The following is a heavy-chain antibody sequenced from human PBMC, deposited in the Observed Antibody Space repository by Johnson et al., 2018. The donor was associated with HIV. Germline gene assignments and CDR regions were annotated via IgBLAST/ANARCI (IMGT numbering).Heavy chain of an antibody. Sequence: QVQLVESGGGLVQPGGSLRLSCTASGFTFSDYYMRWIRQAPGKGLEWVSYISSSGSTIYSADSVKGQFTISRDNSKTTLYLQMNSLRAEDTAVYYCAKAPYGSGIRPGAFDIWGQGTMVTVSS. V-gene: IGHV3-11*04. CDR3: AKAPYGSGIRPGAFDI. CDR2: ISSSGSTI. CDR1: GFTFSDYY. D-gene: IGHD3-10*01. J-gene: IGHJ3*02.